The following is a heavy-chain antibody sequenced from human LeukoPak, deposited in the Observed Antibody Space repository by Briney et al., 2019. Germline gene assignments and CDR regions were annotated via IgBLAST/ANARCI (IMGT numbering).Heavy chain of an antibody. CDR3: ARNFHRRLYDSSGYYPY. CDR2: ISGSSSSI. V-gene: IGHV3-21*01. CDR1: GFTFSTYT. D-gene: IGHD3-22*01. Sequence: GGSLRLSCAASGFTFSTYTINWVRQAPGKGLEWVSSISGSSSSIYYADSMKGRFTISRDNAKNSLYLQMTSLRAEDTAVYYCARNFHRRLYDSSGYYPYWGQGTLVTVSS. J-gene: IGHJ4*02.